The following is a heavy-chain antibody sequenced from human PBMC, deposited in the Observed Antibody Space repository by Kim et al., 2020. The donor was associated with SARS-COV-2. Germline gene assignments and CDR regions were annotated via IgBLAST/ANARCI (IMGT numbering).Heavy chain of an antibody. J-gene: IGHJ6*02. CDR1: GFTFSSYD. CDR3: ARDGPSDYDYGDYGYGMDV. Sequence: GGSLRLSCAASGFTFSSYDMHWVRQAPGKGLEWVSAIGTAGDTYYPGSVKGRFTISRENAKNSLYLQMNSLRAGDTAVYYCARDGPSDYDYGDYGYGMDVWGQGTTVTVSS. V-gene: IGHV3-13*01. CDR2: IGTAGDT. D-gene: IGHD4-17*01.